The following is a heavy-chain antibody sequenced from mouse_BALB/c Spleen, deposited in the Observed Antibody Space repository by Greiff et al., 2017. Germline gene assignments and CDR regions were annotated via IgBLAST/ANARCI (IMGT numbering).Heavy chain of an antibody. CDR3: TGNSPSYYFDY. CDR1: GYTFTSYW. CDR2: IYPGNSDT. J-gene: IGHJ2*01. D-gene: IGHD4-1*02. V-gene: IGHV1-5*01. Sequence: VQLQQSGTVLARPGASVKMSCKASGYTFTSYWMHWVKQRPGQGLEWIGAIYPGNSDTSYNQKFKGKAKLTAVTSTSTAYMELSSLTNEDSAVYYCTGNSPSYYFDYWGQGTTLTVSS.